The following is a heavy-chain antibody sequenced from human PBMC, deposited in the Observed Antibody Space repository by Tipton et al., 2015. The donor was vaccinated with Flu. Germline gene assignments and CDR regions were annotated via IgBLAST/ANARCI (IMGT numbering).Heavy chain of an antibody. CDR3: ARGPYRRAYHDY. CDR2: INHSGST. J-gene: IGHJ4*02. D-gene: IGHD2-2*01. Sequence: TLSLTCAVYGGSFSGYYWSWIRQPPGKGLEWIGEINHSGSTNYNPSLKSRVPISVDTSKNPFSRKLGSVTAADTAVYYCARGPYRRAYHDYWGQGTLVTVSA. V-gene: IGHV4-34*01. CDR1: GGSFSGYY.